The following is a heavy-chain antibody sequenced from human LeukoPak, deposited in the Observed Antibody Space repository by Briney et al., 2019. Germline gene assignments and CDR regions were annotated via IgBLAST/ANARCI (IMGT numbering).Heavy chain of an antibody. CDR2: IYPGDSDT. J-gene: IGHJ1*01. V-gene: IGHV5-51*01. CDR1: GYSFTSYW. Sequence: GESLKISFKGSGYSFTSYWIGWVRQMPGKGLEWMGIIYPGDSDTRYSPSFQGQVTISADKSISTAYLQWSSLKASDTAMYYCARPFSSGWSAEYFQHWGQGTLVTVSS. D-gene: IGHD6-19*01. CDR3: ARPFSSGWSAEYFQH.